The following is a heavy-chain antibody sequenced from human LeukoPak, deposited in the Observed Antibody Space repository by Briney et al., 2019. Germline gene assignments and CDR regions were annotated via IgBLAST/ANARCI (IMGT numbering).Heavy chain of an antibody. J-gene: IGHJ5*02. V-gene: IGHV5-51*01. D-gene: IGHD2-15*01. CDR2: IYPADSDI. CDR3: ARQEYCSGGSCYTWFDP. CDR1: GYSINNYW. Sequence: GESLKISCKGSGYSINNYWIGWVRQMPGKGLEWMGIIYPADSDIRYSPSFQGQVTISADKSISTAYLQWSSLNASDTAMHYCARQEYCSGGSCYTWFDPWGQGTLVTVSS.